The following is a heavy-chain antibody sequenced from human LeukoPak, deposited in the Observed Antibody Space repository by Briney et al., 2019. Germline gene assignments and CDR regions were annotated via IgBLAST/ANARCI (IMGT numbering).Heavy chain of an antibody. CDR1: GFTFSSYW. CDR2: INSDGSST. D-gene: IGHD3-9*01. CDR3: AKDGRHYDILTGYYLGGRWFDP. V-gene: IGHV3-74*01. J-gene: IGHJ5*02. Sequence: PGGSLRLSCAASGFTFSSYWMHWVRQAPGKGLVWVSRINSDGSSTSYADSVKGRFTISRDNAKNTLYLQMNSLRAEDTAVYYCAKDGRHYDILTGYYLGGRWFDPWGQGTLVTVSS.